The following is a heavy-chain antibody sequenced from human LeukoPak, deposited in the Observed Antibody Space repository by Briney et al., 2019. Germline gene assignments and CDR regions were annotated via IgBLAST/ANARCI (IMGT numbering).Heavy chain of an antibody. CDR3: ARDPGTRGKYYWYFDL. J-gene: IGHJ2*01. CDR1: GFTFSSYA. CDR2: ISYDGSNK. D-gene: IGHD1-7*01. Sequence: GGSLRLSCAASGFTFSSYAMHWVRQAPGKGLEWVAVISYDGSNKYYADSVKGRFTISRDNSKDTLYLQMSSLRAEDTAVYYCARDPGTRGKYYWYFDLWGRGTRVTVSS. V-gene: IGHV3-30*14.